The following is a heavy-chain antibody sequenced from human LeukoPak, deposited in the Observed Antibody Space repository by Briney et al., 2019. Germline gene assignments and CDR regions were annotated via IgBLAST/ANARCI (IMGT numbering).Heavy chain of an antibody. J-gene: IGHJ6*03. D-gene: IGHD5-24*01. CDR1: GFTFSSDA. Sequence: GTSLRLSCAGSGFTFSSDAMHWVRQAPGKGLEWVAVISYDGSNKYYADSVKGRFTISRDNSKNTLYLQMNSLRAEDTAVYYCARDWGDGSEGYYYYMDVWGKGTTVTVSS. CDR2: ISYDGSNK. V-gene: IGHV3-30*11. CDR3: ARDWGDGSEGYYYYMDV.